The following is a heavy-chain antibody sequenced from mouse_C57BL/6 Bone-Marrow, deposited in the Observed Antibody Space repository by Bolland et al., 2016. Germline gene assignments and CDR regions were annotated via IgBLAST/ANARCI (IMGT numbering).Heavy chain of an antibody. CDR2: SGST. V-gene: IGHV1-64*01. Sequence: SGSTNYNEKFKSKATLTVDKSSSTAYMQLSSLTSEDSAVYYCARDFYYFDYWGQGTT. J-gene: IGHJ2*01. CDR3: ARDFYYFDY.